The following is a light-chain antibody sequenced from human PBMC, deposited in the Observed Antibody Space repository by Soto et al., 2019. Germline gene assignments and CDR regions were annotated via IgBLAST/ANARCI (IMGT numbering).Light chain of an antibody. V-gene: IGLV2-14*01. J-gene: IGLJ3*02. Sequence: QSVLTKPASVSGSPGQSITISCTGTSSDIGDYNYVSWYQQYPGKVPKLVIYDVSHRPSGVSNRFSGSKSGNTASLTISGLQAEDEADYYCSSSTTTTSLVVFGGGTKVTVL. CDR1: SSDIGDYNY. CDR2: DVS. CDR3: SSSTTTTSLVV.